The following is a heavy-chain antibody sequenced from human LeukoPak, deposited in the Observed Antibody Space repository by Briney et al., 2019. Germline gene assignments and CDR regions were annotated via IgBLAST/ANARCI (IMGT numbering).Heavy chain of an antibody. CDR2: IYYSGST. CDR3: ARQNPYYADTTGPY. CDR1: GGSISSSIYY. J-gene: IGHJ4*02. D-gene: IGHD3-22*01. V-gene: IGHV4-39*01. Sequence: SETLSLTCTVSGGSISSSIYYWGWIRQPPGRGLEWIGCIYYSGSTYYNPSLKSRVTISVDTSKNQFSLKLSSVTAADTAVYYCARQNPYYADTTGPYWGEGTLVTVSS.